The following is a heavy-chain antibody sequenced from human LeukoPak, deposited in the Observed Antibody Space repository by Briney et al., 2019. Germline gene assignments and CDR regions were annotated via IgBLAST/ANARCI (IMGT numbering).Heavy chain of an antibody. Sequence: HSGGSLRLSCAASGFTFSSYGMHWVRQAPGKGLEWVAFIRYDGSNKYYADSVKGRFTISRDNSKNTLYLQMNSLRAEDTAVHYCAKDSSGYYYGYFDYWGQGTLVTVSS. J-gene: IGHJ4*02. CDR2: IRYDGSNK. V-gene: IGHV3-30*02. D-gene: IGHD3-22*01. CDR3: AKDSSGYYYGYFDY. CDR1: GFTFSSYG.